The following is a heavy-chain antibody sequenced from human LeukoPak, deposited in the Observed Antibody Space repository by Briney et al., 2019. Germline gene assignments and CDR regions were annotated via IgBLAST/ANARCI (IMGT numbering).Heavy chain of an antibody. D-gene: IGHD5-18*01. CDR2: INHSGST. CDR3: ARTVKYSYGYSWFDY. J-gene: IGHJ4*02. CDR1: GFTFSSYA. V-gene: IGHV4-34*01. Sequence: GSLRLSCAASGFTFSSYAMSWVRQAPGKGLEWIGEINHSGSTNYNPSLKSRVTISVDTSKNQFSLKLSSVTAADTAVYYCARTVKYSYGYSWFDYWGQGTLVTVSS.